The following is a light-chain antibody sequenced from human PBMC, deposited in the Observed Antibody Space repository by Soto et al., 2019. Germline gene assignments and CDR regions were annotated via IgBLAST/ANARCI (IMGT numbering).Light chain of an antibody. J-gene: IGKJ3*01. Sequence: EILLTQSPGTLSLSPGERATLSCSASQIIYINSLAWYQHKRGQAPRLLIYSATVRATAVPDRFHGSGSGNDFALTISRLEPEESAMYYCRQYGDSAFAFGPGPILDVK. CDR3: RQYGDSAFA. CDR2: SAT. V-gene: IGKV3-20*01. CDR1: QIIYINS.